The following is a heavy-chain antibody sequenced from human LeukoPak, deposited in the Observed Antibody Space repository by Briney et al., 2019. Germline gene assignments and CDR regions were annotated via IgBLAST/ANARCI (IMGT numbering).Heavy chain of an antibody. Sequence: GGSLRLSCAASGFTFSSYWMHWVRQAPGRGLVWVSRINSDGSSTSYADSVKGRFTISRDNAKNTLYLQMNSLRAEDTAVYYCARGDYYDSSGYNYYYYYMDVWGKGTTVTVSS. V-gene: IGHV3-74*01. CDR2: INSDGSST. D-gene: IGHD3-22*01. CDR1: GFTFSSYW. CDR3: ARGDYYDSSGYNYYYYYMDV. J-gene: IGHJ6*03.